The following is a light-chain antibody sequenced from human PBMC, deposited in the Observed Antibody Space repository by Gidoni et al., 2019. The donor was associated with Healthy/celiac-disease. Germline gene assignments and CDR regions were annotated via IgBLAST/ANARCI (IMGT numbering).Light chain of an antibody. Sequence: SYVLTQPPSVSVAPGKTARITCGGNNIGSKSVHWYQQKPGQAPVLVIYYDSDRPSGIHERFSGSNSGNTATLTISRVEAGDEADYYCQVWDSSSDPYVFGTGTKVTVL. J-gene: IGLJ1*01. CDR3: QVWDSSSDPYV. V-gene: IGLV3-21*04. CDR1: NIGSKS. CDR2: YDS.